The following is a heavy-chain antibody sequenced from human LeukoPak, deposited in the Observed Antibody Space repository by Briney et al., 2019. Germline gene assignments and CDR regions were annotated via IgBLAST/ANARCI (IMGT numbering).Heavy chain of an antibody. CDR2: IGGSGGVT. V-gene: IGHV3-11*05. Sequence: LSLTCTVSGGSISSYYWSWIRQPPGKGLEWVSGIGGSGGVTDHADSVKGRFTISRDNAKNSLYLQMNSLRAEDTALYYCARAGLYNWNYEGTAYFDYWGQGTLVTVSS. D-gene: IGHD1-7*01. J-gene: IGHJ4*02. CDR3: ARAGLYNWNYEGTAYFDY. CDR1: GGSISSYY.